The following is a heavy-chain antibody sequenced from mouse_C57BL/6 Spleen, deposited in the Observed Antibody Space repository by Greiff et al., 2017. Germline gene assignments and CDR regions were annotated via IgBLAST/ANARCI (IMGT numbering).Heavy chain of an antibody. CDR1: GYAFSSYW. J-gene: IGHJ4*01. CDR2: IYPGDGDT. V-gene: IGHV1-80*01. Sequence: VQLVESRAELVKPGASVKISCKASGYAFSSYWMNWVKQRPGKGLEWIGQIYPGDGDTNYNGKFKGKATLTADKSSSTAYMQLSSLTSEDSAVYFCARGYYGSIYAMDYWGQGTSVTVSS. CDR3: ARGYYGSIYAMDY. D-gene: IGHD1-1*01.